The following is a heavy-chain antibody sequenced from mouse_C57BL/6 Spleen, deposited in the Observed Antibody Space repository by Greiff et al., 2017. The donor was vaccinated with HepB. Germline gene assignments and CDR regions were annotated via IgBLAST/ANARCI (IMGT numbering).Heavy chain of an antibody. CDR1: GYTFTSYW. D-gene: IGHD5-5*01. CDR2: IDPSDSYT. CDR3: ARKGTTTWVYYFDY. V-gene: IGHV1-50*01. Sequence: VQLQQPGAELVKPGASVKLSCKASGYTFTSYWMQWVKQRPGQGLEWIGEIDPSDSYTNYNQKFKGKATLTVDTSSSTAYMQLSSLTSEDSAVYYCARKGTTTWVYYFDYWGQGTTLTVSS. J-gene: IGHJ2*01.